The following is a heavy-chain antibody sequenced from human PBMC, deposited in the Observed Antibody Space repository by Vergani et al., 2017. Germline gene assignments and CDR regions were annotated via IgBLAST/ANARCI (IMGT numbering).Heavy chain of an antibody. CDR3: AKHFRGWCIDY. V-gene: IGHV3-30*02. J-gene: IGHJ4*02. CDR2: IQFDGSNQ. D-gene: IGHD4/OR15-4a*01. CDR1: GFTLSNYD. Sequence: QVQLVESGGGVVQRGGSLRLSCATSGFTLSNYDMQWIRQGPGKGLEFVAFIQFDGSNQYYADSVKGRFTLSRDFSKNTLYLQMNSLRTDDTATYYCAKHFRGWCIDYWGKGTQVIVSS.